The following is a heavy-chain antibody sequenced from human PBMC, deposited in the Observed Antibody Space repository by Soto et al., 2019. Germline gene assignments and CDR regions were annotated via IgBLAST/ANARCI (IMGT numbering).Heavy chain of an antibody. V-gene: IGHV3-30-3*01. J-gene: IGHJ3*02. Sequence: QVQLVESGGGVVQPGRSLRLSCAASGFTFSSYAMHWVRQAPGKGLEWVALISYDGSNKYYADSVKGRFTISRDNSKNTLYLQMNSLRAEDTAVYYCARDRSRKAATSDAFDIWGQGTMVTVSS. CDR1: GFTFSSYA. CDR2: ISYDGSNK. CDR3: ARDRSRKAATSDAFDI. D-gene: IGHD6-13*01.